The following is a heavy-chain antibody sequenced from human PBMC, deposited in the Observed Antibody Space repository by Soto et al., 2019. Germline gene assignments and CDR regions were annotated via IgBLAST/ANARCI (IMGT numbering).Heavy chain of an antibody. V-gene: IGHV4-34*01. J-gene: IGHJ4*02. CDR2: INHSGST. Sequence: SETLSLTCAVYGGSFSGYYWSWIRQPPGKGLEWIGEINHSGSTNYNPSLKSRVTISVDTSKNQFSLKLSSVTAADTAVYYCARGEDDFWSGYYPLHYWGQGTMVTVYS. D-gene: IGHD3-3*01. CDR1: GGSFSGYY. CDR3: ARGEDDFWSGYYPLHY.